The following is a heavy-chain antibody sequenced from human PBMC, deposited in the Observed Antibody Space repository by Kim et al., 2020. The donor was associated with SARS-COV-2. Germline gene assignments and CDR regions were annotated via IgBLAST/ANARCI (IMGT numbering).Heavy chain of an antibody. CDR1: GFTFSSYA. V-gene: IGHV3-23*01. CDR3: AKGVGYSGYDLAYYFDY. D-gene: IGHD5-12*01. J-gene: IGHJ4*02. CDR2: ISGSGGST. Sequence: GGSLRLSCAASGFTFSSYAMSWVRQAPGKGLEWVSAISGSGGSTYYADSVKGRFTISRDNSKNTLYLQMNSLRAEDTAVYYCAKGVGYSGYDLAYYFDYWGQGTLVTVSS.